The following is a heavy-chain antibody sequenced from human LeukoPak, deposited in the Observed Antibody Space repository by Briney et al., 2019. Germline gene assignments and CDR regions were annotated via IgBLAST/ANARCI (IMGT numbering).Heavy chain of an antibody. CDR3: AKDRSYYFWSGQANFDY. CDR2: ISATGGST. V-gene: IGHV3-23*01. D-gene: IGHD3-3*01. Sequence: GGSLRLSCAASGFTFSSYAMRWIRQAPGKGLEWVSAISATGGSTYYADSVKGRFTIYRDNSKNTVYLQMNRLRGGDTAVYYCAKDRSYYFWSGQANFDYWGQGMLVTVSS. J-gene: IGHJ4*02. CDR1: GFTFSSYA.